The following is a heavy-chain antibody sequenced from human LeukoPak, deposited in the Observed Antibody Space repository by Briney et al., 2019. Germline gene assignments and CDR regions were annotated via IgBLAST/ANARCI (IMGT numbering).Heavy chain of an antibody. D-gene: IGHD2-21*02. CDR1: GGSISSGDYY. CDR3: ARAAYCGGDCYLFDY. V-gene: IGHV4-39*01. Sequence: PSETLSLTCTVSGGSISSGDYYWSWIRQPPGKGLEWIGSIYYSGSTYYNSSLKSRVTISVDTSKNQFSLKLSSLTAADTAVYYCARAAYCGGDCYLFDYWGQGTLVTVSS. J-gene: IGHJ4*02. CDR2: IYYSGST.